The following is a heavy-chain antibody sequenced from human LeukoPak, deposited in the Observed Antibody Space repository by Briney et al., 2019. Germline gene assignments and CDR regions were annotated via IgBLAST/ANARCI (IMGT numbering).Heavy chain of an antibody. CDR3: ARGDITGDGSDDDAFDI. J-gene: IGHJ3*02. V-gene: IGHV1-2*02. D-gene: IGHD7-27*01. CDR1: GYTFIGYY. CDR2: ISAYNGNT. Sequence: ASVKVSCKASGYTFIGYYMHWVRQAPGQGLEWMAWISAYNGNTKHAQKFQGRVTMTRDTSTSTVYMELSSLRSEDTAVYYCARGDITGDGSDDDAFDIWGQGTMVTVSS.